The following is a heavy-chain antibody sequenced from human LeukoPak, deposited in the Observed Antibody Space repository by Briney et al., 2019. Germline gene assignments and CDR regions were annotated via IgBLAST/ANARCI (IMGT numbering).Heavy chain of an antibody. CDR2: IIPIFGTA. CDR3: ARVPRLAAAGTFLFMGVDV. D-gene: IGHD6-13*01. CDR1: GGTFSSYA. Sequence: SVKVSCKASGGTFSSYAISWVRQAPGQGLEWMGGIIPIFGTANYAQKFQGRVTITADESTSTAYMELSSLRSEDTAVYYCARVPRLAAAGTFLFMGVDVWGQGTTVTVSS. J-gene: IGHJ6*02. V-gene: IGHV1-69*13.